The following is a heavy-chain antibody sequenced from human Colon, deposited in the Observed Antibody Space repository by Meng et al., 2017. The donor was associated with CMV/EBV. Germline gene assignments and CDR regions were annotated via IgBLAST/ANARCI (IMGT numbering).Heavy chain of an antibody. J-gene: IGHJ4*01. CDR2: TYFTGAT. Sequence: SETLSLTCTVSGGSISSSDYYWAWIRQSPGKGLEWIATTYFTGATWYKLSLKSRLTLSVDTTNNHFSLRLDSMTAADTAVYYCARHNRGEVQAFVFWGPGTLVTVSS. V-gene: IGHV4-39*01. CDR1: GGSISSSDYY. CDR3: ARHNRGEVQAFVF.